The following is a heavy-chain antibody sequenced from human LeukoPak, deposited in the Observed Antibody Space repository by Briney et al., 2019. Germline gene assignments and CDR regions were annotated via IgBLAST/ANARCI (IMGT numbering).Heavy chain of an antibody. CDR1: GGSISSYY. V-gene: IGHV4-59*01. Sequence: PSETLSLTCTVSGGSISSYYWSWIRQPPGKGLEWIGCIYYSGSTNYNPSLKSRVTISVDTSKNQFSLKLSSVTAADTAVYYCARIGGSYRFDYWGQGTLVTVSS. CDR3: ARIGGSYRFDY. J-gene: IGHJ4*02. CDR2: IYYSGST. D-gene: IGHD1-26*01.